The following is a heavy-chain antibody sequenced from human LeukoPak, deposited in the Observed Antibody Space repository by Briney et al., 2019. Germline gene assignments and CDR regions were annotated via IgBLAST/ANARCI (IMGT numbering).Heavy chain of an antibody. D-gene: IGHD3-3*01. CDR1: GGSFSGYY. CDR3: AREAHYYDFWSGYSGWFDP. V-gene: IGHV4-34*01. J-gene: IGHJ5*02. CDR2: INHSGST. Sequence: PSETLSLTCAVYGGSFSGYYWSWIRQPPGKGLEWIGEINHSGSTNYNPSLKSRVTTSVDTSKNQFSLKLSSVTAADTAVYYCAREAHYYDFWSGYSGWFDPWGQGTLVTVSS.